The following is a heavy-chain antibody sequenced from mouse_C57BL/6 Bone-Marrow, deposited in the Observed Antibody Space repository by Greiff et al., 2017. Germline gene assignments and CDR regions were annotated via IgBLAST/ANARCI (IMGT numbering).Heavy chain of an antibody. J-gene: IGHJ1*01. V-gene: IGHV5-6*02. Sequence: EVKLMESGGDLVKPGGSLKLSCAASGFTFSSYGMSWVRQTPDKRLEWVATISSGGSYTYYPDSVKGRFTISRDNAKNTLYLQMSSLKSEDTAMYYCARREVRDWYFDVWGAGTTVTVSS. CDR2: ISSGGSYT. CDR3: ARREVRDWYFDV. D-gene: IGHD2-14*01. CDR1: GFTFSSYG.